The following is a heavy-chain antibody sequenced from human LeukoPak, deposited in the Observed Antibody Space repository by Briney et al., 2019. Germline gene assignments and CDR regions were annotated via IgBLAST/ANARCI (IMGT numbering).Heavy chain of an antibody. D-gene: IGHD6-19*01. V-gene: IGHV4-59*08. J-gene: IGHJ5*02. CDR2: IYYSGST. CDR3: ARHGGEWLPYNWFDP. Sequence: SETLSLTCTVSGGSISSYYWSWIRQPPGKGLEWIGYIYYSGSTNYNPSLKSRVTISVDTSKNQFSLKLSSVTAADTAVYYCARHGGEWLPYNWFDPWGQGTLVTVSS. CDR1: GGSISSYY.